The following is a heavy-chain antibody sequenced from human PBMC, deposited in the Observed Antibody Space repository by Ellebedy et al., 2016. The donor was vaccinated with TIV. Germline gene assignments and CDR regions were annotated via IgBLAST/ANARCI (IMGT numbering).Heavy chain of an antibody. CDR1: GFTFRNYW. D-gene: IGHD7-27*01. CDR3: ARVVYYITNWGSDY. CDR2: INEAGSES. V-gene: IGHV3-7*01. J-gene: IGHJ4*02. Sequence: PGGSLRLSCAASGFTFRNYWMTWVRQAPGKGLEWVANINEAGSESHYVDSVKVRFTISSDNAKSSLYLQMSGLRAEDTAVYYCARVVYYITNWGSDYWGQGTLVTVSS.